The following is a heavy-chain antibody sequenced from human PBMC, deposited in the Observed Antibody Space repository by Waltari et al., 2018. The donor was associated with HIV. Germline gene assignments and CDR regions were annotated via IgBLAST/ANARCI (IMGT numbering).Heavy chain of an antibody. CDR1: GFPFSSHW. V-gene: IGHV3-74*01. Sequence: EVQLVESGGGLVQPGGSLRLSCAASGFPFSSHWMHWVRQAPGKGLVWVSRMKSDGSSTIYADSVKGRFTTSRDNAKNTLYLQMSSLRAEDAAVYYCTRETAAAGTILFDYWGQGTLVTVSS. D-gene: IGHD6-13*01. J-gene: IGHJ4*02. CDR3: TRETAAAGTILFDY. CDR2: MKSDGSST.